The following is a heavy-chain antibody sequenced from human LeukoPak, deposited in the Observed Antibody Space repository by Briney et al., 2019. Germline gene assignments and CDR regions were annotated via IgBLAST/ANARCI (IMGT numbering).Heavy chain of an antibody. D-gene: IGHD5-18*01. J-gene: IGHJ5*02. CDR3: AIEKGLWYSYGPTCDP. CDR1: GYSISSGYY. V-gene: IGHV4-38-2*02. Sequence: SETLSFNCAVSGYSISSGYYWGWIREPPGKGLEWIGSIYHSWSTYYKPSLKSRVTISVDKYKNQFSLKLSSVNAADTAVYYCAIEKGLWYSYGPTCDPWGQGTLVTVSS. CDR2: IYHSWST.